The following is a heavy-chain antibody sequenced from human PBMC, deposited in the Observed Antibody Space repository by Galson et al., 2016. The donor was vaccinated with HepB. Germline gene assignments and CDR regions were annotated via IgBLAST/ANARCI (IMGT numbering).Heavy chain of an antibody. D-gene: IGHD7-27*01. CDR1: EFTVSSNY. Sequence: SLRLSCAASEFTVSSNYMAWVRQAPGKGLEWVSIIYSGGDTSYAHSGKGRFTISRDNSKNTVSLQMNSLRAEDTAVYYCARGVWVAPDWGPPWGFDLWGQGTMVTVSS. J-gene: IGHJ3*01. CDR3: ARGVWVAPDWGPPWGFDL. V-gene: IGHV3-53*01. CDR2: IYSGGDT.